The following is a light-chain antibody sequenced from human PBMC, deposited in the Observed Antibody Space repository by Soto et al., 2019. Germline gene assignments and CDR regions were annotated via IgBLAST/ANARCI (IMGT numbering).Light chain of an antibody. CDR1: QSVPSSY. J-gene: IGKJ1*01. Sequence: EIVLTQSPGTLSLSPGERATLSCRASQSVPSSYLAWYQQKPGQAPRLLIYDASASATGIPDRFSGSGSGTYFTLTISRLEHDDFAVYYCQQYVPSPSAWTFGHGSKVEIK. CDR2: DAS. V-gene: IGKV3-20*01. CDR3: QQYVPSPSAWT.